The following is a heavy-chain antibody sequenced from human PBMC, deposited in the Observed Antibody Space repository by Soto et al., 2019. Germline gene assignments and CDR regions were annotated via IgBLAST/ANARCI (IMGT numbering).Heavy chain of an antibody. CDR3: XXXXXXPNIXAS. CDR1: VFTVSSNY. V-gene: IGHV3-53*04. CDR2: IYGDGST. D-gene: IGHD2-21*01. Sequence: EVQLVESGGGLVQPGGSLTLSCAASVFTVSSNYMSWVRQAPGKGLEWVSVIYGDGSTYYADSVKGRFTISXHNSKXSXXXXXXXXXXXXXXXXXXXXXXXXPNIXASWGQGTLVTVSS. J-gene: IGHJ5*02.